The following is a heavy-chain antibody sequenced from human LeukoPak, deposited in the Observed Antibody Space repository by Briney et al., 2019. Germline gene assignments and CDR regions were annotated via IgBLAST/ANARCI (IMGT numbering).Heavy chain of an antibody. CDR1: GFTFSSYG. CDR2: ISGSGGST. J-gene: IGHJ4*02. V-gene: IGHV3-23*01. CDR3: AKDRYYYDSSGYYYFDY. Sequence: GGTLRLSCAASGFTFSSYGMSWVRQAPGKGLEWVSAISGSGGSTYYADSVKGRFTISRDNSKNTLYLQMNSLRAEDTAVYYCAKDRYYYDSSGYYYFDYWGQGTMVTVSS. D-gene: IGHD3-22*01.